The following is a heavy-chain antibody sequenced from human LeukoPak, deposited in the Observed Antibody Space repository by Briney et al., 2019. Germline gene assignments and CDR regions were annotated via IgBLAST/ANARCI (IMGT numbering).Heavy chain of an antibody. Sequence: GASVKVSCKASGGTFSSYGISWVRQAPGQGLEWMGGIIPIFGTANYAQKFQGRVTITTDESTSTAYMELSSPRSEDTAVYYCARGVPRYYDSSGYYYPFDYWGQGTLDTVSS. V-gene: IGHV1-69*05. CDR1: GGTFSSYG. D-gene: IGHD3-22*01. J-gene: IGHJ4*02. CDR3: ARGVPRYYDSSGYYYPFDY. CDR2: IIPIFGTA.